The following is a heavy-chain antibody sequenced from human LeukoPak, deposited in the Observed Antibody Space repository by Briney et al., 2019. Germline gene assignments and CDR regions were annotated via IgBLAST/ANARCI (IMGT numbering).Heavy chain of an antibody. V-gene: IGHV3-30*18. CDR2: ISYDGSNK. CDR3: AKGSGSWYFSPGNAFDI. D-gene: IGHD6-13*01. Sequence: GGSLRLSCAASGFTFSSYGMHWVRQAPGKGLEWVAVISYDGSNKYYADSVKGRFTISRDNSKNTLYLQMNSLRAEDTAVYYCAKGSGSWYFSPGNAFDIWGQGTMVTVSS. J-gene: IGHJ3*02. CDR1: GFTFSSYG.